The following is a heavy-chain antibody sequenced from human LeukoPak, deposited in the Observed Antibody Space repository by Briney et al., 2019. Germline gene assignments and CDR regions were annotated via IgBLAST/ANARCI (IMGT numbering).Heavy chain of an antibody. Sequence: SETLSLTCAVYGGSFSGDFWTWIRQPPGKGLEWIGEINQSGSTNYNPSLKSRVTISVDTSKNRVSLKVSSVTAADTAVYYCARDRVSMVRGVRNYYGMDVWGQGTTVTVSS. CDR1: GGSFSGDF. CDR3: ARDRVSMVRGVRNYYGMDV. J-gene: IGHJ6*02. D-gene: IGHD3-10*01. CDR2: INQSGST. V-gene: IGHV4-34*01.